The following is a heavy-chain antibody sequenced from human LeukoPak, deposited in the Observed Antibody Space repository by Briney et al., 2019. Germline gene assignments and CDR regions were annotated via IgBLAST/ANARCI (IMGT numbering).Heavy chain of an antibody. CDR2: IYYSGST. V-gene: IGHV4-39*06. J-gene: IGHJ5*02. CDR1: GGSISSSSYY. D-gene: IGHD6-13*01. Sequence: SETLSLTCTVSGGSISSSSYYWGWIRQPPGKGLEWIGSIYYSGSTYYNPSLKSRVTISVDTSKNQFPLKLSSVTAADTAVYYCARTTGYSSPWGQGTLVTVSS. CDR3: ARTTGYSSP.